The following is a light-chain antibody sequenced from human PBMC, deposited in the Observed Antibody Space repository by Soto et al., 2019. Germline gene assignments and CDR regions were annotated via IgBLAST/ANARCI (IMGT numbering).Light chain of an antibody. V-gene: IGLV2-11*01. Sequence: QSVLTQPRSVSGSPGQSVTISCTGTSSDVGGYNYVSWYQQHPGKAPKLMIYDVSKRPSGVPDRFSGSKSGNTASLTISGLADEDEADYYCCSYAGSYTVVFGGGTKLTVL. CDR2: DVS. CDR1: SSDVGGYNY. J-gene: IGLJ2*01. CDR3: CSYAGSYTVV.